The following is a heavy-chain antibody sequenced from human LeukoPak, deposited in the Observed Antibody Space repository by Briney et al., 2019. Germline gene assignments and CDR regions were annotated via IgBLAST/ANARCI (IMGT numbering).Heavy chain of an antibody. CDR1: GGSISSYY. CDR2: IYYSGST. V-gene: IGHV4-59*12. CDR3: AKDQEGAFDI. J-gene: IGHJ3*02. Sequence: PSETLSLTCTVSGGSISSYYWSWIRRPPGKGLEWIGYIYYSGSTNYNLSLKSRVTISVDTSKNQFSLKLSSVTAADTAVYYCAKDQEGAFDIWGQGTMVTVSS.